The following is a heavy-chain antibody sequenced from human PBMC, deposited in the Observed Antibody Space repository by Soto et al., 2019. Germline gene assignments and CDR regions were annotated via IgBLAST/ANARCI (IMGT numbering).Heavy chain of an antibody. CDR1: GFTFSSYA. D-gene: IGHD6-19*01. CDR2: ISGSGGTT. Sequence: EVQLLESGGGLVQPGGSLRLSCAASGFTFSSYAMTWVRQAPGKGLEWVSTISGSGGTTSYADSVEGRFAISRDNSKNTLYLQINSLRAEDTAVYYCAKGSGWYPHFDYWGQGTLVTVSS. J-gene: IGHJ4*02. V-gene: IGHV3-23*01. CDR3: AKGSGWYPHFDY.